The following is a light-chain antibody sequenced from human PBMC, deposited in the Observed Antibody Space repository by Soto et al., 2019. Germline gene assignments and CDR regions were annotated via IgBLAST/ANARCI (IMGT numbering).Light chain of an antibody. CDR1: QGISSY. V-gene: IGKV1-8*01. J-gene: IGKJ4*01. CDR2: GAS. Sequence: AIRITQSPSSLSASPGHRVTITCRASQGISSYLAWYQQKPGKAPKLLIYGASSWQSGIPARFSGSGSGTDFTLTISSLQPEDFATYYCQQVKSYPRTFGGGTKVDIK. CDR3: QQVKSYPRT.